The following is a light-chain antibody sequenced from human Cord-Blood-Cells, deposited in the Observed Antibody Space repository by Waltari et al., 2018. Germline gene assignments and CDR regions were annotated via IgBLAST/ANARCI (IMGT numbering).Light chain of an antibody. CDR1: SSDVGGCNY. CDR2: YVS. V-gene: IGLV2-11*01. Sequence: QSALTQPRSVSGSPGQSVPISCTGTSSDVGGCNYVSWYQQHPGKAPKLMIYYVSKRPSGVPDRFSGSKSGNTASLTISGLQAEDEADYYCCSYAGSYTYVFGTGTKVTVL. J-gene: IGLJ1*01. CDR3: CSYAGSYTYV.